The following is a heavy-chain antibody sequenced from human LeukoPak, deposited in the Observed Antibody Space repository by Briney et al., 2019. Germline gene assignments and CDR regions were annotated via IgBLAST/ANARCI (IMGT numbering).Heavy chain of an antibody. V-gene: IGHV1-69*04. CDR1: GGTFSSYA. Sequence: SVTVSCKASGGTFSSYAISWVRQAPGQGLEWMGRIIPILGIANYAQKFQGRVTITADKSTSTAYMELSSLRSEDTALYYCAKDISYYYDNSLTYWGQGTLVTVSS. D-gene: IGHD3-22*01. J-gene: IGHJ1*01. CDR3: AKDISYYYDNSLTY. CDR2: IIPILGIA.